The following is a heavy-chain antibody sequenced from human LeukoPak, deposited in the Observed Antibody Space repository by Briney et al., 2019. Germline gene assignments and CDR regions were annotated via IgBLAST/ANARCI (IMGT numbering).Heavy chain of an antibody. CDR3: ARTNGDYGPVDY. D-gene: IGHD4-17*01. CDR1: GFSLRSSE. V-gene: IGHV4-39*01. Sequence: PGGSLRLSCAASGFSLRSSEMNWVRQPPGKGLEWIGSIYYSGSTYYNPSLKSRVTISVDTSRNQFSLKLSSVTAADTAVYYCARTNGDYGPVDYWGQGTLVTVSS. J-gene: IGHJ4*02. CDR2: IYYSGST.